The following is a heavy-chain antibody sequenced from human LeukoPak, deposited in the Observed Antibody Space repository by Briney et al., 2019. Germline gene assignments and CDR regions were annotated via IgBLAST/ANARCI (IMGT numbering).Heavy chain of an antibody. CDR2: ISSSSYT. J-gene: IGHJ4*02. CDR3: ARVDLNMVRGVQD. D-gene: IGHD3-10*01. Sequence: PGGSLRLSCAASGFTFSDYYMSWIRQAPGKGLEWVSYISSSSYTNYADSVKGRFTISRDNAKNSLYLQMNSLRAEDTAVYYCARVDLNMVRGVQDWGQGTLVTVSS. V-gene: IGHV3-11*05. CDR1: GFTFSDYY.